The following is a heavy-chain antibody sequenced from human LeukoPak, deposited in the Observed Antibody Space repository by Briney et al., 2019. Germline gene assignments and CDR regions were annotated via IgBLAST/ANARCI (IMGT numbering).Heavy chain of an antibody. V-gene: IGHV3-48*03. J-gene: IGHJ6*03. CDR1: GFTFSSYE. CDR3: ARPSAMPWDYYYYMDV. CDR2: ISSSGSTI. D-gene: IGHD2-2*01. Sequence: TGGSLRLSCAASGFTFSSYEMNWVRQAPGKGLEWVSCISSSGSTIYYADSVKGRFTISRGNAKNSLYLQMNSLRAEDTAVYYCARPSAMPWDYYYYMDVWGKGTTVTVSS.